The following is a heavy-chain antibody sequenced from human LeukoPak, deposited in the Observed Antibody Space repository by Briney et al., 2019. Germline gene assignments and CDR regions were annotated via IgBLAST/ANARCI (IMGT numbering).Heavy chain of an antibody. J-gene: IGHJ4*02. CDR1: GFTFSSYT. D-gene: IGHD3-22*01. CDR3: SRHVVAVGFDY. CDR2: ITSSSSYI. V-gene: IGHV3-21*01. Sequence: PGGSLRLSCAASGFTFSSYTMNWVRQAPGKGLEWVSSITSSSSYIYYADSVKGRFTISRDNAKNSLCLQMNSLRAEDTAVYYCSRHVVAVGFDYWGQGTLVTVSS.